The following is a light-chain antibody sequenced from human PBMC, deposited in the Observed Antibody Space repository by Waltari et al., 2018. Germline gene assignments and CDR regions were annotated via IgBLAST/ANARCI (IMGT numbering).Light chain of an antibody. CDR2: GAS. CDR1: QSIGSNY. Sequence: EIVLTQSPGTLSLSPGERAALPCRASQSIGSNYLAWYQQKPGQAPRLVIFGASSRPSGIPNRFSGSGSGTGFTLTINRLEPEDFAVYYCQQYGGSPWTFGKGSRVEIK. J-gene: IGKJ1*01. V-gene: IGKV3-20*01. CDR3: QQYGGSPWT.